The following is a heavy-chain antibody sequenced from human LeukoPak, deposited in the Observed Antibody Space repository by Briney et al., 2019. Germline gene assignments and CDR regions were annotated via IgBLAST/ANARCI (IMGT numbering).Heavy chain of an antibody. V-gene: IGHV3-23*01. Sequence: GGSLRLSCAASGFTFSSFAMTWVRQAPGKGLEWVSAIIGSGTSTYYADSVKGRFTISRDNSKNTLYLQMNSLRAEDTAVYYCARWTNWNDDAFDIWGQGTMVTVSS. CDR1: GFTFSSFA. CDR2: IIGSGTST. D-gene: IGHD1-1*01. CDR3: ARWTNWNDDAFDI. J-gene: IGHJ3*02.